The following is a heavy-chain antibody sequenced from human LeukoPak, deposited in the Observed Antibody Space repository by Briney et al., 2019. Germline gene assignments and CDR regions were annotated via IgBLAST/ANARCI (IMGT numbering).Heavy chain of an antibody. V-gene: IGHV3-21*01. CDR2: IRSGSSYL. Sequence: GGSLRLSCAASGLTFTRYSMNWVRQTPGQGLEWVASIRSGSSYLYYAYSVRGRFTISRDDAKKSSFLQMNSLTAEDTAIYYCATDPAYDYAILADYINPDYWGQGTLVTVSS. CDR1: GLTFTRYS. CDR3: ATDPAYDYAILADYINPDY. D-gene: IGHD3-9*01. J-gene: IGHJ4*02.